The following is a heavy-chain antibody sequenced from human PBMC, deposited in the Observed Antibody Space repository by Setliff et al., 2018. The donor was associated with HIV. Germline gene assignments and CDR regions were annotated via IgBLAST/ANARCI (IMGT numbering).Heavy chain of an antibody. CDR1: EYSFSNYW. Sequence: GESLKISCKGSEYSFSNYWIAWVRQVPGKGLEWMGIIYPGDSDTRYSPSFQGQVTMSADKSINTAYLQWSSLKASDTAVYYCTLSSPYYDSLDYWGQGTLVTVSS. D-gene: IGHD3-22*01. CDR3: TLSSPYYDSLDY. CDR2: IYPGDSDT. J-gene: IGHJ4*02. V-gene: IGHV5-51*01.